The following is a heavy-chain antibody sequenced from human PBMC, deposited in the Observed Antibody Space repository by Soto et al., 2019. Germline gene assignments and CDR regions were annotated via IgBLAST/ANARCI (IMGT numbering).Heavy chain of an antibody. D-gene: IGHD1-1*01. CDR1: GFTFSSYS. CDR2: ITPTSTFI. V-gene: IGHV3-21*06. J-gene: IGHJ4*02. Sequence: EVQLVESGGGLVKPGGSLRLSCAASGFTFSSYSFNWVRQAPGKGLEWVSIITPTSTFISYADSVRGRFTISRDNAKNSLYLQMDSLGAGDTAVYYCARARGNDWYEDYWGQGNLVTVSS. CDR3: ARARGNDWYEDY.